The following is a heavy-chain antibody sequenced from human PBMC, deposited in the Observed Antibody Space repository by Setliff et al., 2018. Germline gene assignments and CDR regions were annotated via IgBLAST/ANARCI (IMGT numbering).Heavy chain of an antibody. D-gene: IGHD1-26*01. Sequence: NPSETLSLTCTVSGDSISGDYWSWIRQSPGKGLEWIGYIYYRGTTNYNSSLKSRVTISIDMSKNQFSLKLSSATAADTAVYFCAAVGIDAGGGWFDPWGHGIPVTVSS. J-gene: IGHJ5*02. CDR3: AAVGIDAGGGWFDP. CDR2: IYYRGTT. CDR1: GDSISGDY. V-gene: IGHV4-59*01.